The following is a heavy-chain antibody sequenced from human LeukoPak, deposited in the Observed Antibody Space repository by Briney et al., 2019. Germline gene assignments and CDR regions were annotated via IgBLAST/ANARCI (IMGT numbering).Heavy chain of an antibody. J-gene: IGHJ4*02. V-gene: IGHV3-48*03. Sequence: GGSLRLSCAASGFTFSTYEMHWVRQAPGKGLEWVSDISSSGSTMYYADSVKGRFTTSRDNAKNLLYLQMHSLRAEDTAVYYCSLLAVASPQDYWGEGTLVTVSS. D-gene: IGHD6-19*01. CDR3: SLLAVASPQDY. CDR2: ISSSGSTM. CDR1: GFTFSTYE.